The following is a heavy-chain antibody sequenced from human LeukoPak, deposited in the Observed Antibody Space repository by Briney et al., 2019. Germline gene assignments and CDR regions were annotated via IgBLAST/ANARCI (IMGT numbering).Heavy chain of an antibody. CDR3: TTALYCGGDCYYLLSFDY. V-gene: IGHV3-15*01. CDR1: GFTFSNAW. CDR2: IKSKTDGGTT. J-gene: IGHJ4*02. Sequence: GGSLRLSCAASGFTFSNAWMSWVRQAPGKGQEWVGRIKSKTDGGTTDYAAPVKGRFTISRDDSKNTLYLQMNSLKTEDTAVYYCTTALYCGGDCYYLLSFDYWGQGTLVTVSS. D-gene: IGHD2-21*02.